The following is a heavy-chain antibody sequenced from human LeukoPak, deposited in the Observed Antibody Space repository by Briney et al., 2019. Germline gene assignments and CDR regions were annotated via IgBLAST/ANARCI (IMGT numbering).Heavy chain of an antibody. J-gene: IGHJ4*02. CDR3: ARPLRGY. D-gene: IGHD3-3*01. CDR1: GGSISSYY. CDR2: INHSGST. Sequence: SETLSLTCTVSGGSISSYYWSWIRQPPGKGLEWIGEINHSGSTNYNPSLKSRVTISVDTSKNQFSLKLSSVTAADTAVYYCARPLRGYWGQGTLVTVSS. V-gene: IGHV4-34*01.